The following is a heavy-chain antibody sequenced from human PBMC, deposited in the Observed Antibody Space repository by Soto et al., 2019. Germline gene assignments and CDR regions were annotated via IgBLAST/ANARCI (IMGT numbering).Heavy chain of an antibody. D-gene: IGHD3-16*01. CDR3: ARGLTMGQLPSHFDH. J-gene: IGHJ5*02. Sequence: SLTCTVSGGSVSNDNFYWSWIRQPPGKGLGWIGYVHSSGITNYNPSLKRRVTISVDTSRNQFSLRLSSVTAADTAVYYCARGLTMGQLPSHFDHWGQGTLVTVSS. CDR2: VHSSGIT. CDR1: GGSVSNDNFY. V-gene: IGHV4-61*01.